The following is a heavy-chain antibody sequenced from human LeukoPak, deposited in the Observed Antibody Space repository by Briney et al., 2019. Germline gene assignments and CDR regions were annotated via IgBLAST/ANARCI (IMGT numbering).Heavy chain of an antibody. CDR3: AKCSSTSLYYYYYYMDV. D-gene: IGHD2-2*01. Sequence: PGGSLRLSCAASGFTFSNYAMSWVRQAPGKGLEWVSTISGRGGSPHYADSVKGRFTISRDNSKNTLYLQMNSLRAEDTAVYFCAKCSSTSLYYYYYYMDVWGKGTTVTVSS. CDR2: ISGRGGSP. CDR1: GFTFSNYA. J-gene: IGHJ6*03. V-gene: IGHV3-23*01.